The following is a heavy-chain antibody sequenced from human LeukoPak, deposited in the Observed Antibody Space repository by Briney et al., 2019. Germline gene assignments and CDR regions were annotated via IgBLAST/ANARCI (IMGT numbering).Heavy chain of an antibody. J-gene: IGHJ4*02. CDR3: AKDRSCTNDICHGDFDY. V-gene: IGHV3-33*06. D-gene: IGHD2-8*01. CDR2: IWSDGSNQ. Sequence: GGSLRLSCAASGFTFSHYGMHWVRQAPGKGLEWVAVIWSDGSNQYYADSVKGRFTISRDNFKNTVSLQMNSLRAEDTALYYCAKDRSCTNDICHGDFDYWGQGTLVTVSS. CDR1: GFTFSHYG.